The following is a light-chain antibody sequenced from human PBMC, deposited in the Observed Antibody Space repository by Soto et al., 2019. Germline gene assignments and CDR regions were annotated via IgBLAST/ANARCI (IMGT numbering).Light chain of an antibody. J-gene: IGKJ4*01. CDR3: QEYHTWPIT. V-gene: IGKV3-15*01. CDR1: QGVSRK. CDR2: GAS. Sequence: DIVMTQSPATLSVAPGERVTFSCRASQGVSRKLAWYQHKPGQAHRLLISGASTGATGIPARFSGSGSGTEFTLTISSLESEDCAIYYCQEYHTWPITFGGGTKVEIK.